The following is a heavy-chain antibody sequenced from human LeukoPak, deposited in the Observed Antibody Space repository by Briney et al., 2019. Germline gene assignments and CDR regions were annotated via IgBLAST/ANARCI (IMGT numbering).Heavy chain of an antibody. Sequence: GGSLRLSCAASGFTFSSYAMSWVRQAPGKGLEWVSAISGSGGSAYYADSVKGRFTISRDNSKNTLYLQMNSLRAEDTAVYYCAKDWVYCSTTSCYTWSYYYYYMDVWGKGTTVTVSS. J-gene: IGHJ6*03. CDR1: GFTFSSYA. D-gene: IGHD2-2*02. V-gene: IGHV3-23*01. CDR2: ISGSGGSA. CDR3: AKDWVYCSTTSCYTWSYYYYYMDV.